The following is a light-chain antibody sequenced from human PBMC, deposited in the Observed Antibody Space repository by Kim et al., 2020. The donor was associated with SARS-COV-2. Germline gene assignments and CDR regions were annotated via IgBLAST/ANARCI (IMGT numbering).Light chain of an antibody. J-gene: IGLJ2*01. Sequence: QSALTQPASVSGSPGQSITISCTGTSSDVGGYNYVSWYQQHPGKAPKVMIYDVSKRPSGVSNRFSGSKSGNTASLTISGLQAEDEADYYCSSYTSSSTLFGGGTKVTVL. CDR3: SSYTSSSTL. CDR1: SSDVGGYNY. CDR2: DVS. V-gene: IGLV2-14*01.